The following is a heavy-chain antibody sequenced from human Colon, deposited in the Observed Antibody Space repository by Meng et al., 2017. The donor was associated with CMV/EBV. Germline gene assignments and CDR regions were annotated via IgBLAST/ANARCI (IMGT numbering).Heavy chain of an antibody. Sequence: GSLRLSCSVSGGSIRSNNYYWGWIRQPPGKGLEWIGSISYSGTTFYNPSLKSRVTISLDTSKNHFSLNLNSVTAADTAVDYCARVLGVTFGVAFYNYYGMDIWGQGTTVTVSS. D-gene: IGHD3-3*01. J-gene: IGHJ6*02. CDR3: ARVLGVTFGVAFYNYYGMDI. CDR1: GGSIRSNNYY. CDR2: ISYSGTT. V-gene: IGHV4-39*07.